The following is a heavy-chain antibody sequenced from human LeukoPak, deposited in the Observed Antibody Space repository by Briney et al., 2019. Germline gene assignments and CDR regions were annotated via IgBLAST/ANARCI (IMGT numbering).Heavy chain of an antibody. CDR1: GGSISSGGYY. CDR2: IYYSGST. D-gene: IGHD7-27*01. CDR3: ARGMAATGGIFDY. J-gene: IGHJ4*02. V-gene: IGHV4-31*03. Sequence: SETLSLTCTVSGGSISSGGYYWSWIRQHPGKGLEWIGYIYYSGSTYYNPSLKSRVTISVDTSKNQFSLKLSSMTAADTAVYYYARGMAATGGIFDYWGQGTLVTVSS.